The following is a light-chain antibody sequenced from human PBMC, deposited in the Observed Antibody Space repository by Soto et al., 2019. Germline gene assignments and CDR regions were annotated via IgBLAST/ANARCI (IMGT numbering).Light chain of an antibody. Sequence: DIQMTQSPSTLSASVGDRVTLTCRASQSISSWLAWYQQKPGKAPKLLIYHAYSLESGVPSRFSGSESGTEFTLTINSLQPDDLATYYCQQYNSYPWTFGQGTKVEIK. CDR1: QSISSW. CDR2: HAY. CDR3: QQYNSYPWT. V-gene: IGKV1-5*01. J-gene: IGKJ1*01.